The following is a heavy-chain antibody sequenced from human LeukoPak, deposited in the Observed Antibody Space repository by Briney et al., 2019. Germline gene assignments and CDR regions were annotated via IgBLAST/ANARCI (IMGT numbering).Heavy chain of an antibody. CDR3: ARARRGSGYYVWFDP. D-gene: IGHD3-22*01. V-gene: IGHV4-31*03. CDR2: IYYSGST. J-gene: IGHJ5*02. CDR1: GGSISSGGYY. Sequence: SQTLSLTCTVSGGSISSGGYYWSWIRQHPGKGLEWIGYIYYSGSTYYNPSLKSRVTISVDTSKNQFSLKLSSVTAADTAVYYCARARRGSGYYVWFDPWGQGTLATVSS.